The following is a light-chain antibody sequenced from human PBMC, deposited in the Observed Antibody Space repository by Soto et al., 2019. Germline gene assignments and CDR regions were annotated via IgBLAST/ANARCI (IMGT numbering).Light chain of an antibody. CDR2: EVN. V-gene: IGLV2-14*01. CDR1: SSDVGAYKY. J-gene: IGLJ3*02. Sequence: QSALTQPASVSGSPGQSITISCTGTSSDVGAYKYVSWFRQHPGKAPKLMIYEVNNRPSGVSNRFSGSKSGNTASLIISGLQAEDEADYYCSSYSATSTPVFGGGTKLTVL. CDR3: SSYSATSTPV.